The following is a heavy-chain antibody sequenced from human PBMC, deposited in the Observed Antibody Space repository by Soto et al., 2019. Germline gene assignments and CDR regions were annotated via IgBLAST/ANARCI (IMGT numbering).Heavy chain of an antibody. D-gene: IGHD3-3*01. Sequence: TSETLSLTCTVSGGSLTKYYWCWIRQPAGKGLEWIGRVSTSGNVVSKASLRSRLTMSVDTSKNQFSLRLTSVTAADTAVYYCARDNNDFWSLYPLAFDYWGQGALVTVSS. CDR2: VSTSGNV. CDR1: GGSLTKYY. CDR3: ARDNNDFWSLYPLAFDY. V-gene: IGHV4-4*07. J-gene: IGHJ4*02.